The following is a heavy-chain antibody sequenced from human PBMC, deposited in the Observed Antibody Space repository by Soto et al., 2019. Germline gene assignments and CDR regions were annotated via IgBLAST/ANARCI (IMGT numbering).Heavy chain of an antibody. J-gene: IGHJ4*02. Sequence: VQLVEPGGGVVQPGRSLRLSCAASGFTFSDYAMHWVRQAPGKGLEWVAVVSHDGRNTHYADSVKGRFTISRDSSKKTVSLEVTSLRAEDTAVYYCAKGGRQWLVKSDFNYWGQGALVTVSS. D-gene: IGHD6-19*01. CDR1: GFTFSDYA. V-gene: IGHV3-30*18. CDR3: AKGGRQWLVKSDFNY. CDR2: VSHDGRNT.